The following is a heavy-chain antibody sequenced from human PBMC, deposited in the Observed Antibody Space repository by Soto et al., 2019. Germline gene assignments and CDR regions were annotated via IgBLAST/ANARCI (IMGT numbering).Heavy chain of an antibody. V-gene: IGHV3-23*01. D-gene: IGHD3-10*01. Sequence: EVQLLESGGDLVQPGGSLRLSCTASGFTFSNFAMNWVRQAPGKALEWVSAISNSGGGTYYADSVRGRFTISRDNSKNTVYLQMRSLRVEDTAIYFCAKDLRRMHGSGSDHWGLGALVTVSS. J-gene: IGHJ4*02. CDR3: AKDLRRMHGSGSDH. CDR1: GFTFSNFA. CDR2: ISNSGGGT.